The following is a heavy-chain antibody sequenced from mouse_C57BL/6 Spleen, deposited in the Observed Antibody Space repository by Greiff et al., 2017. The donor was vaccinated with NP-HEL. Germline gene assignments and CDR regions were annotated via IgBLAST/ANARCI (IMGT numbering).Heavy chain of an antibody. V-gene: IGHV1-22*01. CDR2: INPNNGGT. D-gene: IGHD2-3*01. Sequence: VQLQQSGPKLVKPGASVKMSCKASGYTFTDYNMHWVKQSHGKSLEWIGYINPNNGGTSYNQKFKGKATLTVNKSSSTAYMELRSLTSEDSAVYYCARSNDGYYVWFAYWGQGTLVTVSA. J-gene: IGHJ3*01. CDR1: GYTFTDYN. CDR3: ARSNDGYYVWFAY.